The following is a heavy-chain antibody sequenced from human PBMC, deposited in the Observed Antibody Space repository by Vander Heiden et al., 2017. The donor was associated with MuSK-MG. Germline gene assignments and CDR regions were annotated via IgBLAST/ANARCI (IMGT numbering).Heavy chain of an antibody. CDR1: GGPISSYY. D-gene: IGHD3-3*01. J-gene: IGHJ3*02. CDR2: IYYSGST. Sequence: QVQLQESGPGLVKPSETLSLTCTVSGGPISSYYWSWIRQPPGKGLEWIGYIYYSGSTNYNPSLKSRVTISVDTSKNQFSLKLSSVTAADTAVYYCARGYYDFWSGHRGDAFDIWGQGTMVTVSS. V-gene: IGHV4-59*01. CDR3: ARGYYDFWSGHRGDAFDI.